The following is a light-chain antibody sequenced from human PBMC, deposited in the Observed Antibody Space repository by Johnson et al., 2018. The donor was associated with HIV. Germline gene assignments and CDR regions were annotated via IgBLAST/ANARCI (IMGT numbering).Light chain of an antibody. CDR1: SSNIGNNY. CDR2: DND. CDR3: GTWDSSLSVYV. Sequence: QSVLTQPPSVSAAPGQKVTISCSGSSSNIGNNYVSWYQHLPGTAPKLLIYDNDKRPSGIPDRFSGSKSGTSATLAITGLQTGDEADYYCGTWDSSLSVYVFGTGTTVTVL. V-gene: IGLV1-51*01. J-gene: IGLJ1*01.